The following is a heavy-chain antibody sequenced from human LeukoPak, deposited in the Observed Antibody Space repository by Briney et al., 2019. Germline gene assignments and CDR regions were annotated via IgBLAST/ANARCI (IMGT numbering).Heavy chain of an antibody. D-gene: IGHD3-22*01. CDR2: IGVGGTT. Sequence: GGSLRLSCAASGFTFSKYGMNWVRLAPGKGLEWVSGIGVGGTTYYADSVKGRFTISRDTSKNTLYLQVNSLRAEDTAVYYCAKAEGYYDCWGQGTLVTVSS. CDR1: GFTFSKYG. J-gene: IGHJ4*02. CDR3: AKAEGYYDC. V-gene: IGHV3-23*01.